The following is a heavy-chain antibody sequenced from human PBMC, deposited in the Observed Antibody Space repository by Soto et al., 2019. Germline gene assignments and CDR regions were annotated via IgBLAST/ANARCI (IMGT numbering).Heavy chain of an antibody. V-gene: IGHV1-24*01. CDR1: GYTLTELS. Sequence: SVKVSCKVSGYTLTELSMHWVRQAPGKGLEWMGGFDPEDGETIYAQKFQGRVTITADKSTSTAYMELSSLRSEDTAVYYCARVPSYGTFYYYYGMDVWGQGTTVTVSS. CDR3: ARVPSYGTFYYYYGMDV. CDR2: FDPEDGET. J-gene: IGHJ6*02. D-gene: IGHD5-18*01.